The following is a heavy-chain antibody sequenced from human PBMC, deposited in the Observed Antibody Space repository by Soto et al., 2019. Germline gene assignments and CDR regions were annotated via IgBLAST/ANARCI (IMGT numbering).Heavy chain of an antibody. V-gene: IGHV4-59*01. CDR1: GCSIISYY. CDR2: IYYSGST. CDR3: ARSDGRY. Sequence: PSETLSLTCTVHGCSIISYYWSWIRQPPGKGLEWIGYIYYSGSTNYNPSLKSRVTISVDTSKNQFSLKLSSVTAADTAVYYCARSDGRYWGQGTLVTVS. J-gene: IGHJ4*02.